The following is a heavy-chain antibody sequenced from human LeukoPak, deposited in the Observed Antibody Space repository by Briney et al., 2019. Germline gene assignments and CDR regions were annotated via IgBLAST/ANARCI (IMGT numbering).Heavy chain of an antibody. J-gene: IGHJ4*02. CDR3: ARDSTYYLRYGYFDS. CDR1: GFTFDDYA. Sequence: GGSLRLSCAASGFTFDDYAMHWVRQAPGKGLEWVSLISWDGGSTYYADSVKGRFTISRNNANNSVSLQMNNLRAEDTAVYYCARDSTYYLRYGYFDSWGQGILVTVSS. CDR2: ISWDGGST. V-gene: IGHV3-43D*03. D-gene: IGHD3-22*01.